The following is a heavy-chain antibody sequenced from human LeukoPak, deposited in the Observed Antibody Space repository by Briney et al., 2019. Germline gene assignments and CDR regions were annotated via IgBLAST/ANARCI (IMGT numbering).Heavy chain of an antibody. CDR1: GYTFTSYD. Sequence: GASVTVSCKASGYTFTSYDINWVRQATGQGLEWMGWMNPNSGNTGYAQKFQGRVTITRNTSISTAYMELSSLRSEDTAVYYCARGAGITMVRGNYFDYWGQGTLVTVSS. V-gene: IGHV1-8*03. CDR3: ARGAGITMVRGNYFDY. CDR2: MNPNSGNT. D-gene: IGHD3-10*01. J-gene: IGHJ4*02.